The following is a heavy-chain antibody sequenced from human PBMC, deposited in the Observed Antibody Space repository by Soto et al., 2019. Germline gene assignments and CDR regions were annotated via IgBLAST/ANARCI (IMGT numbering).Heavy chain of an antibody. CDR2: ISYDGSNK. CDR1: GFTFSSYG. V-gene: IGHV3-30*18. CDR3: AKDHRYCSSTSCYGGEYYYYYMDV. D-gene: IGHD2-2*01. Sequence: GGSLRLSCAASGFTFSSYGMHWVRQAPGKGLEWVAVISYDGSNKYYADSVKGRFTISRYNSKNTLYLQMNSLRAEDTAVYYCAKDHRYCSSTSCYGGEYYYYYMDVWGKRPTVSVSS. J-gene: IGHJ6*03.